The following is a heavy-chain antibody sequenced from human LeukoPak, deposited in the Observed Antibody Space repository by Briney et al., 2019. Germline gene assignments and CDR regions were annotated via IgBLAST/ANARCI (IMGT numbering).Heavy chain of an antibody. D-gene: IGHD6-13*01. CDR1: GYTSTGYY. V-gene: IGHV1-2*02. Sequence: RASVKVSCKASGYTSTGYYMHWVRQAPGQGLEWMGWINPNSGGTNYAQKFQGRVTMTRDTSISTAYMELSRLRSDDTAVYYCARDRSIAAGRAREFDPWGQGTLVTVSS. J-gene: IGHJ5*02. CDR2: INPNSGGT. CDR3: ARDRSIAAGRAREFDP.